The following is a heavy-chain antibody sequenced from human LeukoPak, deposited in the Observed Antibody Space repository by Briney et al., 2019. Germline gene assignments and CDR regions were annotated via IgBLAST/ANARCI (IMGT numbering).Heavy chain of an antibody. Sequence: EASVKVSCKASGYTFTSYDISWVRQATGQGLEWMGWISAYNGNTNYAQKLQGRVTMTTDTSTSTAYMELRSLRSDDTAVYYCATAIYDILTGYYWWGQGTLATVSS. CDR1: GYTFTSYD. J-gene: IGHJ4*02. D-gene: IGHD3-9*01. CDR2: ISAYNGNT. CDR3: ATAIYDILTGYYW. V-gene: IGHV1-18*01.